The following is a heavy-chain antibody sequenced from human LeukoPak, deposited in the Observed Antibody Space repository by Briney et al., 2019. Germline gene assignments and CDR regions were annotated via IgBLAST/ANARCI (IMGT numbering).Heavy chain of an antibody. CDR1: GGSISSYY. CDR3: VRMSRGVDY. Sequence: SETLSLTCTVSGGSISSYYWSWIRQPPGKGLEWIGYIYHSGSTYYNPSLKSRVTISVDRSKNQFSLKLSSVTAADTAVYYCVRMSRGVDYWGQGTLVTVSS. D-gene: IGHD2/OR15-2a*01. CDR2: IYHSGST. V-gene: IGHV4-59*06. J-gene: IGHJ4*02.